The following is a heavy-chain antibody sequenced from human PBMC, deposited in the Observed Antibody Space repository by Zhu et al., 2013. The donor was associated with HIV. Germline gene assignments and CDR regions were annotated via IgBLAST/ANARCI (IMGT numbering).Heavy chain of an antibody. J-gene: IGHJ6*02. V-gene: IGHV1-2*02. CDR3: ARDQRLLWYGDADGPLDA. Sequence: QVQLVQSGAEVKKPGSSVRVSCKASGYTFNVYHMHWVRQAPGQGLEWMGWINPNSGDTKYGQKFQGRVTMTRDTSINTAYMEVRRLRYDDTAIYYCARDQRLLWYGDADGPLDAWGQRGPQSSSS. CDR1: GYTFNVYH. CDR2: INPNSGDT. D-gene: IGHD3-3*01.